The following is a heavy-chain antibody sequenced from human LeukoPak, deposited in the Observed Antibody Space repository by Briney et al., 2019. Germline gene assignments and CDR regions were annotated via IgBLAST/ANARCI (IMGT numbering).Heavy chain of an antibody. V-gene: IGHV4-39*01. CDR2: IYYSGST. CDR3: ARLTDRWELLW. CDR1: GGSISSSSYY. J-gene: IGHJ4*02. Sequence: PSETLSPTCTVSGGSISSSSYYWGWIRQPPGKGLEWIGSIYYSGSTYYNPSLKSRVTISVDTSKNQFSLKLSSVTAADTAVYYCARLTDRWELLWWGQGTLVTVSS. D-gene: IGHD1-26*01.